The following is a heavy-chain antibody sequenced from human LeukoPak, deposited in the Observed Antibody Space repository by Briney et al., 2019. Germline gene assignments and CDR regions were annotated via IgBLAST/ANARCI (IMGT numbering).Heavy chain of an antibody. CDR3: AREKWSFDY. J-gene: IGHJ4*02. V-gene: IGHV3-7*01. CDR2: IKQDGSEE. Sequence: PGGSLRLSCAASGFTFSSYWMSWVRQAPGRGLEWVANIKQDGSEEYYVDSVKGRFTISRDNAKNSLYLQMKSLRAEDTAVYYCAREKWSFDYWGQGTLVTVSS. D-gene: IGHD2-15*01. CDR1: GFTFSSYW.